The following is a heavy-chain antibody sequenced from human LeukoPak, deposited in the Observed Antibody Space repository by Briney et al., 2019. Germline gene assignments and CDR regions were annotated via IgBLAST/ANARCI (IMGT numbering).Heavy chain of an antibody. J-gene: IGHJ3*02. Sequence: GGSLRLSCAASGFTFSSYDMHWVRQATGKGLEWVSAIGTAGDTYYPGSVKGRFTISRENSKNSLYLQMNSLRAWDTAVYYCARGGRSSGWYWAFDSWGQGTMVTVPS. CDR3: ARGGRSSGWYWAFDS. CDR1: GFTFSSYD. D-gene: IGHD6-19*01. CDR2: IGTAGDT. V-gene: IGHV3-13*01.